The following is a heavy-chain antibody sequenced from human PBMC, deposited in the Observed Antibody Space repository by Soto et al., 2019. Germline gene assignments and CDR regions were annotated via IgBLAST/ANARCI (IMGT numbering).Heavy chain of an antibody. CDR3: AAYRWIQLWTADF. CDR2: IIPISVTT. CDR1: GGSFSKYS. V-gene: IGHV1-69*01. Sequence: QVHLVQSGAEVKKPGSSVKVSCKTSGGSFSKYSISWLRQAPGQGLEWMGGIIPISVTTHYAQRFQGRVTITADDLTTTSYMEVSSLKFEDTAVYYCAAYRWIQLWTADFWGQGTRVTVSS. J-gene: IGHJ4*02. D-gene: IGHD5-18*01.